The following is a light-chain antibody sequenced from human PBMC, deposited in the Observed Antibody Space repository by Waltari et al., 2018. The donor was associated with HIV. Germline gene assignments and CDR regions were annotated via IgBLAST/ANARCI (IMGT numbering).Light chain of an antibody. Sequence: QTVVTQEPSLTVSPGGTVPLTCRSTTATVTSDHHPYWFQQKPGQAPRTLVYDATDKHSWTPARFSPSFLGGKAALTLTAAQPEDEADYYCLLSYGSVRLFGGGTRLTV. V-gene: IGLV7-46*01. CDR2: DAT. CDR1: TATVTSDHH. J-gene: IGLJ2*01. CDR3: LLSYGSVRL.